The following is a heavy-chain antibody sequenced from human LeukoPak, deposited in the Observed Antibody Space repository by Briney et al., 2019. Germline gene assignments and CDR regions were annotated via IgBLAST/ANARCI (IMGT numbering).Heavy chain of an antibody. CDR1: GFTFSRYG. Sequence: GGSLRLSCAASGFTFSRYGMYWVRQAPGKGLGWVTLISYDGSNKHYADSVKGRFTISRDNAKNSLYLQMNSLRDEDTAVYYCAREDGYNSEAFDYWGQGTLVTVSS. J-gene: IGHJ4*02. D-gene: IGHD5-24*01. CDR3: AREDGYNSEAFDY. V-gene: IGHV3-30*03. CDR2: ISYDGSNK.